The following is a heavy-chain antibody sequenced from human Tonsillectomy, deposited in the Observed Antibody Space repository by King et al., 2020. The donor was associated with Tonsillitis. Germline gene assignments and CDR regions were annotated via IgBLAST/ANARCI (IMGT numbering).Heavy chain of an antibody. CDR2: IYYSGST. D-gene: IGHD3-10*01. Sequence: QLQESAPGLVKPSETLSLTCTVSGGSISSSSYYWGWIRQPPGKGLEWIGSIYYSGSTYYNPSLKSLVTISVDTSKNQFSLKLSSVTAADTAVYYRVPTAYGSGSFTDYWGQGTLVTVSS. J-gene: IGHJ4*02. V-gene: IGHV4-39*01. CDR1: GGSISSSSYY. CDR3: VPTAYGSGSFTDY.